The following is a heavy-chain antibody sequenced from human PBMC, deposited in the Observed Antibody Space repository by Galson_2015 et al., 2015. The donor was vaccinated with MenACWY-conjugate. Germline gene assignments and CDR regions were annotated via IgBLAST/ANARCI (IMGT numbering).Heavy chain of an antibody. D-gene: IGHD5-24*01. V-gene: IGHV3-23*01. CDR1: GFTFSNYA. CDR3: VRAEGWLRSAFDI. J-gene: IGHJ3*02. Sequence: SLRLSCAASGFTFSNYAMSWVRQAPGKGLEWVSGIGSSGFSTYYADSVKGRFTMSRDNSKNTLSLQMNSLRPEDTAIYYCVRAEGWLRSAFDIWGQGTMVTVSS. CDR2: IGSSGFST.